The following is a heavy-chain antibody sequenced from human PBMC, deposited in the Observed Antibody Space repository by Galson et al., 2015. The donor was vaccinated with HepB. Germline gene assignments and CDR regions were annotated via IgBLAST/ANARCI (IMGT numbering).Heavy chain of an antibody. Sequence: SVKVSCKASGYTFTSFGISWVRQAPGQGLEWVGWIRPDNGGTNYAQNLQDRVTMSTDTSTSTAYMELSSLRYDNTAVYYCARGPYFGELTRILVLQQWGQGSLVTV. CDR3: ARGPYFGELTRILVLQQ. J-gene: IGHJ1*01. CDR2: IRPDNGGT. D-gene: IGHD3-10*01. CDR1: GYTFTSFG. V-gene: IGHV1-18*04.